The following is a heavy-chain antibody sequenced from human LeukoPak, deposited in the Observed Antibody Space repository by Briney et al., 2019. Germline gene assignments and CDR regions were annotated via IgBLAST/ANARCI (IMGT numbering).Heavy chain of an antibody. J-gene: IGHJ4*02. V-gene: IGHV1-2*02. Sequence: ASVKVSCKASGYTFTGYYMHWVRQAPGQGLEWMGWINPNSGGTNYAQKFQGRVTMTRDTSISTAYMELSRLRSDDTAWYYCARVRGGKGGGGIDYWGQGTLVTVSS. D-gene: IGHD3-16*01. CDR2: INPNSGGT. CDR1: GYTFTGYY. CDR3: ARVRGGKGGGGIDY.